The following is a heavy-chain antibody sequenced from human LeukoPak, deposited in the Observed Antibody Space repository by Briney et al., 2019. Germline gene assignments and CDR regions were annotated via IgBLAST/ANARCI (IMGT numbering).Heavy chain of an antibody. CDR3: TRDIAAAGTPGMDV. V-gene: IGHV3-73*01. D-gene: IGHD6-13*01. CDR1: GLTFSGSA. CDR2: IRSKANSYAT. J-gene: IGHJ6*02. Sequence: GGSLKLSCAASGLTFSGSAMHWVRQASGKGLEWVGRIRSKANSYATAYAASVKGRFTISRDDSKNTAYLQMNSLKTEDTAVYYCTRDIAAAGTPGMDVWGQGTTVTVSS.